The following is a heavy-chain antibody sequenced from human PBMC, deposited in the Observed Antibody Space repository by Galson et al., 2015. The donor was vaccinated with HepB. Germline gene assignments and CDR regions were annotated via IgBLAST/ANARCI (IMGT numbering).Heavy chain of an antibody. V-gene: IGHV1-69*02. Sequence: SVKVSCKASGGTFNTHTISWVRQAPGQGLEWMGRITPILERADSAQKFQGRVTITADKSTSTAYMELSSLTSQDTAVYFCASRAWKPLGNYCDYWGQGTLVTVSS. CDR3: ASRAWKPLGNYCDY. CDR2: ITPILERA. J-gene: IGHJ4*02. D-gene: IGHD1-1*01. CDR1: GGTFNTHT.